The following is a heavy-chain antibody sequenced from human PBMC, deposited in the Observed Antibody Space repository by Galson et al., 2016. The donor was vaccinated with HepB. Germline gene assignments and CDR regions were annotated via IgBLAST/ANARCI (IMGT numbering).Heavy chain of an antibody. CDR3: ARDPSYYSGMDV. Sequence: SLRLSCAASGFTFSSYYMHWVRQAPGKGLVWVSRINRDESNTSYADYVKGRFTISRDNAKNTLYLQMNSLRAEDTAVYYCARDPSYYSGMDVWGQGTTVTVSS. V-gene: IGHV3-74*01. CDR1: GFTFSSYY. CDR2: INRDESNT. J-gene: IGHJ6*02.